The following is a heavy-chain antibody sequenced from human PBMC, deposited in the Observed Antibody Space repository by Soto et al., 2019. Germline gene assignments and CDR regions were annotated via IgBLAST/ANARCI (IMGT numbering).Heavy chain of an antibody. CDR2: ISYDGSNK. D-gene: IGHD3-22*01. V-gene: IGHV3-30-3*01. CDR1: GFTFSSYA. Sequence: GSLRLSCAASGFTFSSYAMHWVRQAPGKGLEWVAVISYDGSNKYYADSVKGRFTISRDNSKNTLYLQMNSLRAEDTAVYYCARDGDYYYDSSGYYYWGQGTLVTVSS. J-gene: IGHJ4*02. CDR3: ARDGDYYYDSSGYYY.